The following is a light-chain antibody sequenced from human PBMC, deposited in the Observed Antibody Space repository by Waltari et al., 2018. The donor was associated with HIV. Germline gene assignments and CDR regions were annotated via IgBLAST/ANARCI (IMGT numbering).Light chain of an antibody. CDR2: EFI. V-gene: IGLV2-23*02. CDR1: SSDFGNYNL. Sequence: QSALTQPASVSASPGQSIAISCTGISSDFGNYNLVSWFQHHPGKAPKLMLYEFIRRPSGVSARFSGSRSGNTASLIISGLQAEDDADYYCCSYAGGPAWSFGGGTRLTVL. J-gene: IGLJ3*02. CDR3: CSYAGGPAWS.